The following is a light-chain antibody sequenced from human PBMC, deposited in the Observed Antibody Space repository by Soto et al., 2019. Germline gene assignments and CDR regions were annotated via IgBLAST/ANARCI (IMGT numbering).Light chain of an antibody. CDR3: SSYTSSSTVV. CDR1: SSDVGSSNR. J-gene: IGLJ2*01. CDR2: EVS. V-gene: IGLV2-18*02. Sequence: QSVLTQPPSVSGSPGQSVTISCTGTSSDVGSSNRVSWYQQPPGTAPKLMIYEVSNRPSGVPDRFSGSKSGNTASLTISGLQAEDEADYYCSSYTSSSTVVFGGGTKLTVL.